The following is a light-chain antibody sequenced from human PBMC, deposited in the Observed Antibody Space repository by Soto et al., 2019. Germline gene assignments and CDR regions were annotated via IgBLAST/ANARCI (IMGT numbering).Light chain of an antibody. CDR3: QQTFSNLWT. CDR1: QSIATY. CDR2: AAS. Sequence: DVQLTQSPSSLSASVEDRFTISCLASQSIATYLNWYQQKQGKAPNIMIYAASTLQSGVPSRFSGSVSGTDGTLTISSLKQEDGSTYYCQQTFSNLWTFGQGTKVDIK. J-gene: IGKJ1*01. V-gene: IGKV1-39*01.